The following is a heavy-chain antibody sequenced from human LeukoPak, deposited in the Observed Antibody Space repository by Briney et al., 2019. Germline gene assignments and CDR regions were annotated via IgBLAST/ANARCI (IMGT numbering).Heavy chain of an antibody. CDR1: GGTFSSYA. CDR2: IIPIFGTA. CDR3: ARDGVDYGDNRFDY. Sequence: GASVKVSCKASGGTFSSYAISWVRQAPGQGLEWMGGIIPIFGTANYAQKFQGRVTITTDESTSTAYMELSSLRSEDTAVYYCARDGVDYGDNRFDYWGQGNLVTVSS. V-gene: IGHV1-69*05. D-gene: IGHD4-17*01. J-gene: IGHJ4*02.